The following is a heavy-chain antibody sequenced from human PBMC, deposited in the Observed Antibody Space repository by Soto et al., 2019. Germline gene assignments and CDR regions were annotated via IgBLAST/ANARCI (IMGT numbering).Heavy chain of an antibody. Sequence: GASVKVSCKASGYTFTSYGIIWVRQAPGQGLEWMGYISPNSGATTYAQNLQGRLTLTTDTSTSTAYMELRSLSSDDTAIYYCVSEMWTRSGPQNFFDYWGLGALVTVSS. CDR1: GYTFTSYG. D-gene: IGHD6-25*01. V-gene: IGHV1-18*01. J-gene: IGHJ4*02. CDR2: ISPNSGAT. CDR3: VSEMWTRSGPQNFFDY.